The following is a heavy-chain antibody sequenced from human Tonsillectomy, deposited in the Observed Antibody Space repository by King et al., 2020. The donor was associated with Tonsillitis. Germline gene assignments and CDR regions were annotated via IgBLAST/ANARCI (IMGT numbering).Heavy chain of an antibody. J-gene: IGHJ4*02. CDR1: GFTFTIYW. D-gene: IGHD2-2*02. V-gene: IGHV3-7*01. Sequence: EVQLVESGGGLVQPGESLRLSCAASGFTFTIYWMSWVRQAPGKGLEWVANIKQDGSEKYYVDSVKGRFTISRDNAKNSLYLQMNSLRAEDTAVFYCARVERYCSSSRCYIGGIYYWGQGSLVTVSS. CDR3: ARVERYCSSSRCYIGGIYY. CDR2: IKQDGSEK.